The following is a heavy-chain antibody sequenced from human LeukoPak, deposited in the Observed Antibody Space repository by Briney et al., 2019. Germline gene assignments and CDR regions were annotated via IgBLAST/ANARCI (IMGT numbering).Heavy chain of an antibody. Sequence: GRSLRLSCAASGFTFSSYGMNWVRQAPGKGLEWVSYISSSGSTIYYADSVKGRFTISRDNAKNSLYLQMNSLRAEDTAVYYCARGWVGATGGAFDIWGQGTMVTVSS. V-gene: IGHV3-48*04. CDR2: ISSSGSTI. J-gene: IGHJ3*02. D-gene: IGHD1-26*01. CDR3: ARGWVGATGGAFDI. CDR1: GFTFSSYG.